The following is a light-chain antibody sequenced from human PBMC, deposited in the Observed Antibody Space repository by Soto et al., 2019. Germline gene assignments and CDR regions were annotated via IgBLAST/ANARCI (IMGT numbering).Light chain of an antibody. CDR3: QQYHTWPIP. V-gene: IGKV3-15*01. Sequence: DIVMTQSPATLSVAPGERVTFSCRASQGVSRKLAWYQHKPGQAPRLLISGASTGATGIPARFSGSGSGTEFTLTISSMQSEDCAIYYCQQYHTWPIPFGGGTK. J-gene: IGKJ4*01. CDR1: QGVSRK. CDR2: GAS.